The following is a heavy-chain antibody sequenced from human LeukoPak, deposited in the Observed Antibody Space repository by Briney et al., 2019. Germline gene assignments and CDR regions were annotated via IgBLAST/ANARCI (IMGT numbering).Heavy chain of an antibody. CDR1: GFTFSGYG. CDR3: ARDGDGPKYWYFNL. J-gene: IGHJ2*01. CDR2: IWSDGSKT. V-gene: IGHV3-33*01. Sequence: GRSLRLSCAASGFTFSGYGMHWVRQTPGKGLEWVAVIWSDGSKTIYADSVKGRFTTSRDNSRNTLYLQMNSLRAEDTAVYYCARDGDGPKYWYFNLWGRGTLVTVSS.